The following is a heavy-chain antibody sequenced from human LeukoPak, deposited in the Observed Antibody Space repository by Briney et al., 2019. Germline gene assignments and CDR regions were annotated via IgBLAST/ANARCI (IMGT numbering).Heavy chain of an antibody. CDR3: ARGGDMRVVGAFDI. CDR1: GYTFTSYR. V-gene: IGHV1-18*01. D-gene: IGHD3-22*01. CDR2: ISAYNGNT. Sequence: ASVKVSCKASGYTFTSYRINWVRQAPGQGLEWMGWISAYNGNTNYAQKLQGRVTMTRDTSTSTVYMGLRSLRSDDTALYYCARGGDMRVVGAFDIWGQGTMVTVSS. J-gene: IGHJ3*02.